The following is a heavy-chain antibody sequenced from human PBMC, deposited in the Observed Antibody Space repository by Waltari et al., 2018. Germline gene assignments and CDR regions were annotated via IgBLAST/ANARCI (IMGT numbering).Heavy chain of an antibody. Sequence: VQLVESGGGVVKPGGSLRLSGAVSGFTIRNFGMSWFRQAPGKGLEWVATTTDGNAYLYYADSVRGRFTVSTDNAKSSLYLQMNNLRAEDTGVYYCVRALTTPNDYWGRGTLVTVSS. D-gene: IGHD4-17*01. CDR2: TTDGNAYL. CDR1: GFTIRNFG. V-gene: IGHV3-21*03. CDR3: VRALTTPNDY. J-gene: IGHJ4*02.